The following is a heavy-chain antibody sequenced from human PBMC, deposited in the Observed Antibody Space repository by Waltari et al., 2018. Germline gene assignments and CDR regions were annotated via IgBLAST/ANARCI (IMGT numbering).Heavy chain of an antibody. CDR3: ATHSSSRIVAAGRG. D-gene: IGHD6-13*01. Sequence: EVQLVESGGGLVQPGGSLRLSCVASGFTLSTYWMSWVRQAPGKGLEGVANIKQDGSEKYDVYSVRGRFSISRDNAKNSLYLQMNSLRAEDTAVYYCATHSSSRIVAAGRGWGQGTLVTVSS. CDR1: GFTLSTYW. CDR2: IKQDGSEK. V-gene: IGHV3-7*01. J-gene: IGHJ4*02.